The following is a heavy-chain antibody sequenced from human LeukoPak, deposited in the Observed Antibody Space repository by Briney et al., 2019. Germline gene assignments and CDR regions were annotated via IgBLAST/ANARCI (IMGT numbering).Heavy chain of an antibody. CDR3: ANDMTTVTIDC. CDR1: GFTFSSYW. Sequence: GGSLRLSCAASGFTFSSYWMHWVRQAPGKGLEWVSAISGSGGSTYYADSVKGRFTISRDNSKNTLYLQMNSLRAEDTAVYYCANDMTTVTIDCWGQGTLVTVSS. CDR2: ISGSGGST. J-gene: IGHJ4*02. D-gene: IGHD4-17*01. V-gene: IGHV3-23*01.